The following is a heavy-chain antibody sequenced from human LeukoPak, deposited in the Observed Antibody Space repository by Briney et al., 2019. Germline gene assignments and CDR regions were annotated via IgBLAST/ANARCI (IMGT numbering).Heavy chain of an antibody. CDR2: ISGSGGST. J-gene: IGHJ5*02. V-gene: IGHV3-23*01. CDR1: GFTFSSYA. CDR3: ASSFTYYDILTGFGP. Sequence: GGSLGLSCAASGFTFSSYAMSWVRQAPGKGLEWVSAISGSGGSTYYADSVKGRFTISRDNSKNTLYLQMNSLRAEDTAVYYCASSFTYYDILTGFGPWGQGTLVTVSS. D-gene: IGHD3-9*01.